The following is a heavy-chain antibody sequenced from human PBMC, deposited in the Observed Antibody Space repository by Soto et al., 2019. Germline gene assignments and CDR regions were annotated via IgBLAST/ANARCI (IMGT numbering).Heavy chain of an antibody. Sequence: GSLRLSCAASGFTVSSNYMSWVRQAPGKGLEWVSVIYSGGSTYYADSVKGRFTISRDNSKNTLYLQMNSLRAEDTAVYYCARATVTTRGKYGMDVWGQGTTGTVS. V-gene: IGHV3-53*01. CDR1: GFTVSSNY. CDR3: ARATVTTRGKYGMDV. CDR2: IYSGGST. D-gene: IGHD4-17*01. J-gene: IGHJ6*02.